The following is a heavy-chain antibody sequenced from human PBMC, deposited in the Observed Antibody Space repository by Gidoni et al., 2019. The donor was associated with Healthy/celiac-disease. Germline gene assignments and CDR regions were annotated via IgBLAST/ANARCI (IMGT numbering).Heavy chain of an antibody. D-gene: IGHD3-10*01. J-gene: IGHJ5*02. CDR3: TRPRGYTASWFDP. V-gene: IGHV3-73*01. CDR1: GFTFSGSA. CDR2: IRSKANSYAT. Sequence: EVQLVESGGGLVQPGGSLKLSCAASGFTFSGSAMHWVRQASGKGLEWVGRIRSKANSYATAYAASVKGRFTISRDDSKNTAYLQMNSLKTEDTAVYYCTRPRGYTASWFDPWGQGTLVTVSS.